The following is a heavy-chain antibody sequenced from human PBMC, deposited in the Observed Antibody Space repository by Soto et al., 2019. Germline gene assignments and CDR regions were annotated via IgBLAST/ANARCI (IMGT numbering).Heavy chain of an antibody. V-gene: IGHV4-59*08. D-gene: IGHD1-26*01. CDR3: ASRWGYAFDI. Sequence: QVQLQESGPGLVKPSETLSLTCTVSGGSISSYYWSWIRQPPGKGLAWIGCMYFSGSTNYNPSYKGRVTLSVDTAKNQFSLKLSSVTAADTAVYYCASRWGYAFDIWGQGTMVTVSS. CDR2: MYFSGST. CDR1: GGSISSYY. J-gene: IGHJ3*02.